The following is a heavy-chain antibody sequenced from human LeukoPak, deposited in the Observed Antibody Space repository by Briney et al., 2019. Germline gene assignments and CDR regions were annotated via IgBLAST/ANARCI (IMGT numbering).Heavy chain of an antibody. D-gene: IGHD3-3*01. J-gene: IGHJ4*02. CDR2: ISGSGSTI. V-gene: IGHV3-48*03. Sequence: GGSLRLSCAASGFTFSSYEMNWVRQAPGKGLEWVSYISGSGSTIYYADSVKGRFTISRDNAKNSLYLQMNSLRAEDTAVYYCARDLFLEWQPQDRYFDYWGQGTLVTVSS. CDR3: ARDLFLEWQPQDRYFDY. CDR1: GFTFSSYE.